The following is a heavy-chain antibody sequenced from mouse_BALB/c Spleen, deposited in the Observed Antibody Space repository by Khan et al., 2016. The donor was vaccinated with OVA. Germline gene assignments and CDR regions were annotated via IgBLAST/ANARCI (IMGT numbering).Heavy chain of an antibody. J-gene: IGHJ2*01. V-gene: IGHV3-2*02. Sequence: EVQLHESGPGLVKPSQSLSLTCTVTGYSITSGYGWNWIRQFPGNKLEWMGYISYSGSTNYNPSLKSRISITRYTSKNQFCLQLNSVTTEDTATYYCARTARIKYWGQGTTLTVSS. CDR1: GYSITSGYG. CDR3: ARTARIKY. D-gene: IGHD1-2*01. CDR2: ISYSGST.